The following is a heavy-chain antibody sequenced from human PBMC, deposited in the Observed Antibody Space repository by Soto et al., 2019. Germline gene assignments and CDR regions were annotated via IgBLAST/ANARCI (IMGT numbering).Heavy chain of an antibody. CDR3: ARPIIAAADNWFDP. V-gene: IGHV4-39*01. CDR1: GGSISSSSYY. CDR2: IYYSGST. J-gene: IGHJ5*02. D-gene: IGHD6-13*01. Sequence: SATLSVTCTVSGGSISSSSYYWGWIRQPPGKGLEWIGSIYYSGSTYYNPSLKSRVTISVDTSKNQFSLKLSSVTAADTAVYYCARPIIAAADNWFDPWGQGTLVTVS.